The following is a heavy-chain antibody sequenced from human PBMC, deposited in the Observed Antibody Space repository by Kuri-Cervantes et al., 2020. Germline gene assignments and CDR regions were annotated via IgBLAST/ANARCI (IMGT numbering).Heavy chain of an antibody. CDR2: ISYDGSNK. J-gene: IGHJ6*03. Sequence: GGSLRLSCAASGFTFSSYSMNWVRQAPGKGLEWVAVISYDGSNKYYADSVKGRFTISRDNSKNTLYLQMNSLRAEDTAIYYCARHRDSTIWYYYYMDVWGKGTTVTVSS. V-gene: IGHV3-30*03. CDR1: GFTFSSYS. D-gene: IGHD2/OR15-2a*01. CDR3: ARHRDSTIWYYYYMDV.